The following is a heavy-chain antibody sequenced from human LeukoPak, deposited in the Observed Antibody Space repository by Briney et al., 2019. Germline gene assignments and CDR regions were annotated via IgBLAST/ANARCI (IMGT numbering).Heavy chain of an antibody. CDR1: GGTFSSYA. CDR3: ARVLWFGELSYYYMDV. V-gene: IGHV1-69*05. D-gene: IGHD3-10*01. J-gene: IGHJ6*03. CDR2: IIPIFGTA. Sequence: SVKVSCKASGGTFSSYAISWVRQAPGQGLDWMGGIIPIFGTANYAQKFQGRVTITTDESTSTAYMELSSLRSEDTAVYYCARVLWFGELSYYYMDVWGKGTTVTVSS.